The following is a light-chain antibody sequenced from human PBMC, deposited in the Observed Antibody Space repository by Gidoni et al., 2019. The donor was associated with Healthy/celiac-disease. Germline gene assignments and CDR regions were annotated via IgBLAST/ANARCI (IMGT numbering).Light chain of an antibody. CDR3: QQYTSYPWT. Sequence: DIQRTQSPSTLSASVGDRVTITCRASQSISSWLAWYQQKPGKAPKLLIYKASSLERGVPSRFSGCGSGTEFTLTISSLQPDAFATYSCQQYTSYPWTFGQXTKVEIK. CDR2: KAS. J-gene: IGKJ1*01. CDR1: QSISSW. V-gene: IGKV1-5*03.